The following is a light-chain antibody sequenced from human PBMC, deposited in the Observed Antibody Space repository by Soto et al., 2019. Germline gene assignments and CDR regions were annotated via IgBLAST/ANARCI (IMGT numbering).Light chain of an antibody. CDR3: QAYDYSLTAFV. V-gene: IGLV1-40*01. CDR1: NSNLGAGYD. CDR2: GNR. Sequence: QSALTQPPSVSGAPGQRVTISCTGNNSNLGAGYDVHWYQQLPGAAPKLVIFGNRNQPSGVPERFSGSKSGTSASLAITGLQAEDEADYYCQAYDYSLTAFVFGGGTKLTVL. J-gene: IGLJ3*02.